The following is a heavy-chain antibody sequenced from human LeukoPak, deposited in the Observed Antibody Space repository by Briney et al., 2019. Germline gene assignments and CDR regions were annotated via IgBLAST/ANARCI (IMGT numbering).Heavy chain of an antibody. J-gene: IGHJ4*02. CDR3: ARTRGYSYGWGFFDY. Sequence: GGSLRLSCAASDFPFSNYAMSWVRQAPGKGLEWVSYISSSSSTIYYADSVRGRFTISRDNAKNSLYLQMNSLRAEDTAVYYCARTRGYSYGWGFFDYWGQGTLVTVSS. CDR2: ISSSSSTI. D-gene: IGHD5-18*01. V-gene: IGHV3-48*01. CDR1: DFPFSNYA.